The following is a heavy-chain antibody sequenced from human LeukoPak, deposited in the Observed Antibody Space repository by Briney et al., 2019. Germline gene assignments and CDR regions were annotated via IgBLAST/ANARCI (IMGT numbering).Heavy chain of an antibody. CDR3: ARDRGKDYDYVWGSITDY. CDR1: GYTFTSYG. CDR2: ISAYNGNT. Sequence: ASVKVSFKASGYTFTSYGISWVRQAPGQGLEWMGWISAYNGNTNYAQKLQGRVTMTTDTSTSTAYMELRSLRSDDTAVYYCARDRGKDYDYVWGSITDYWGQGTLVTVSS. D-gene: IGHD3-16*01. J-gene: IGHJ4*02. V-gene: IGHV1-18*01.